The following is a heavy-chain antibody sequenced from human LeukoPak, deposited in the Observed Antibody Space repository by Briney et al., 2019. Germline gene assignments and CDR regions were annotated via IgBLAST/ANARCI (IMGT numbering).Heavy chain of an antibody. CDR2: IKPSSGDT. CDR3: ARGKRSFDWFFRH. CDR1: GYTFTGYY. D-gene: IGHD3-9*01. J-gene: IGHJ4*02. V-gene: IGHV1-2*02. Sequence: ASVKVSCKTSGYTFTGYYIHWVRQAPGQGPEWMGWIKPSSGDTNYAQKFLGRVTITRDTSISTAYTEVSRLRSDDTAVYYCARGKRSFDWFFRHWGQGSLVTVSS.